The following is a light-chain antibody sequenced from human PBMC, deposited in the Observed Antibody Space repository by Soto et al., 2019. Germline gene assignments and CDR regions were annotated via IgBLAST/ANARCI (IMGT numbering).Light chain of an antibody. Sequence: DIVLTHSPLSLSVIRVEPAHSSCRSSESLLYSNGNHYLDGYLQKPGQSPQLLMYLGSNRASGVPDRFSGSGSGTDFTLKISRVEAEDVGVYYCMQALQNHLTFGRGTKVDIK. CDR2: LGS. CDR3: MQALQNHLT. V-gene: IGKV2-28*01. J-gene: IGKJ4*01. CDR1: ESLLYSNGNHY.